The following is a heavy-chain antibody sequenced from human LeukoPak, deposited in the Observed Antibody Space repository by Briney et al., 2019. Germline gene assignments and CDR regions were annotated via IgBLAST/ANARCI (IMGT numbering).Heavy chain of an antibody. CDR3: ARQLDTSGDYAGFFVS. J-gene: IGHJ4*02. CDR1: GGSLSGSSYY. CDR2: IYYTGNA. V-gene: IGHV4-39*01. D-gene: IGHD3-9*01. Sequence: PSETLSLTCTVSGGSLSGSSYYWAWIRQPPGRGLEWIAIIYYTGNAFYNCSLKSRVTILVDTSKNQFSLEVDSVTATDTAMYYCARQLDTSGDYAGFFVSWGQGALVTVSS.